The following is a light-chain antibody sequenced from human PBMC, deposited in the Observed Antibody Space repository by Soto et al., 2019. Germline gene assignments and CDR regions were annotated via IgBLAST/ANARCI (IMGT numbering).Light chain of an antibody. J-gene: IGKJ1*01. CDR1: QSVTNSF. Sequence: EIVLAQSPCAVCFSPLERSTLSCRASQSVTNSFLAWYQQKPGQAPRLLIYGASRRATGIPDRFTGSGSGTDFTLTISRLEPEDFAVYYCQQYVSSPWAFGQGTKVDIK. CDR3: QQYVSSPWA. CDR2: GAS. V-gene: IGKV3-20*01.